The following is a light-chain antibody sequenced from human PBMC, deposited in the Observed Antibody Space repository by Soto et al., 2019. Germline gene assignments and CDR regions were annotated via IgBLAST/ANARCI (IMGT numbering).Light chain of an antibody. Sequence: EIVMTQSPATLSLSPGERATLSCRASQSVSSNLAWYQQKPGQTSKLLIYVASTRATGIPARFSGSGSGTQFTLTISSLQSEDFAVYYCQKYNVWPLTCGGGTKVEFK. V-gene: IGKV3-15*01. CDR1: QSVSSN. J-gene: IGKJ4*01. CDR3: QKYNVWPLT. CDR2: VAS.